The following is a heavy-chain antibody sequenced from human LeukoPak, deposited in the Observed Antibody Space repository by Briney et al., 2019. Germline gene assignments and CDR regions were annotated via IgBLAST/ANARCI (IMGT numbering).Heavy chain of an antibody. J-gene: IGHJ4*02. V-gene: IGHV4-34*01. D-gene: IGHD5-12*01. CDR2: INHSGST. Sequence: PSETLSLTCAVYGGSFSGYYWSWVRQPPGKGLGWIGEINHSGSTNYNPSLKSRVTISVDTSKNQFSLKLSSVTAADTAVYYCARGLRTRSGYGLDPWGQGTLVTVSS. CDR3: ARGLRTRSGYGLDP. CDR1: GGSFSGYY.